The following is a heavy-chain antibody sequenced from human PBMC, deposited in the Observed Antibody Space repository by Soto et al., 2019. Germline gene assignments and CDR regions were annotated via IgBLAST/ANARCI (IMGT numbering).Heavy chain of an antibody. CDR3: ARASRPTVTLPYYYYYYMDV. V-gene: IGHV4-34*01. CDR1: GGSFSGYY. Sequence: QVQLQQWGAGLLKPSETLSLTCAVYGGSFSGYYWSWIRQPPGKGLEWIGEINHSGSTNYNPSLKSRVNISVDTSKNQFSLKLSSVTAADTAVYYCARASRPTVTLPYYYYYYMDVWGKGTTVTVSS. CDR2: INHSGST. D-gene: IGHD4-17*01. J-gene: IGHJ6*03.